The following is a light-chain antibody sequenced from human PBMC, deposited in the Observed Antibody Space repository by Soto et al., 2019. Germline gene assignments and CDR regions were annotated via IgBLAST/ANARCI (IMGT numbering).Light chain of an antibody. Sequence: DIQMTQSPSTLSASVGDRVTITCRASQSISSWLAWYQQKPGKAPKLLIYKASSLESGVPSRFSGSGSGTEFTLTSSSPQPDDFATYYCQQYNSYSYTFGQGTKLEIK. CDR2: KAS. J-gene: IGKJ2*01. CDR1: QSISSW. V-gene: IGKV1-5*03. CDR3: QQYNSYSYT.